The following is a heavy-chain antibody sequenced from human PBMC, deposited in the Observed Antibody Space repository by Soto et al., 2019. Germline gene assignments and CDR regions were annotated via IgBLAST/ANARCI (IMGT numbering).Heavy chain of an antibody. J-gene: IGHJ4*02. Sequence: PGGSLRLSCAASGFTFSSYEMNWVRQAPGKGLEWVSYISSSGSTIYYADSVKGRFTISRDNARNSLYLQMNSLRADDTAVYYCARVDYYYSTGHGYLAQGTLVTVSS. V-gene: IGHV3-48*03. CDR2: ISSSGSTI. CDR1: GFTFSSYE. CDR3: ARVDYYYSTGHGY. D-gene: IGHD3-22*01.